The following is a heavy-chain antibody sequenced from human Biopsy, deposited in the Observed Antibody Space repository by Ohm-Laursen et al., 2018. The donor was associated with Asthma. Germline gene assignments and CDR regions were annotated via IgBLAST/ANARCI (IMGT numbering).Heavy chain of an antibody. CDR1: GTTFARYN. D-gene: IGHD6-13*01. V-gene: IGHV3-30-3*01. J-gene: IGHJ4*02. CDR2: ITFDGSTQ. Sequence: SLRLSCAAPGTTFARYNMHWARQAPGKGLEWVAVITFDGSTQHYGDSVKGRFTISRDNSKNMLFLQMNSLRAEDTAVYYCSRDTLGYYFDIWGRGTEVPVSS. CDR3: SRDTLGYYFDI.